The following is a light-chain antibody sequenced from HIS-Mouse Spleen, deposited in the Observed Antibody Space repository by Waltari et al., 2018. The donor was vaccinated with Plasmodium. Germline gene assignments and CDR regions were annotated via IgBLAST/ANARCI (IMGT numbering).Light chain of an antibody. Sequence: SSELTQDPAVSVALGQPVRITCQGDSPRSYYARWYQPKPGQAPVLVIYGKNNRPPGIPDRFSGSSSGNTASLTITGAQAEDEADYYCNSRDSSGTHGVFGGGTKLTVL. CDR2: GKN. V-gene: IGLV3-19*01. J-gene: IGLJ2*01. CDR3: NSRDSSGTHGV. CDR1: SPRSYY.